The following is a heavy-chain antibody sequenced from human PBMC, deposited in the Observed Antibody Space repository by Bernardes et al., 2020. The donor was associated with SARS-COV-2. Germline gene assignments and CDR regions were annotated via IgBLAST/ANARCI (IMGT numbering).Heavy chain of an antibody. CDR3: ARGLGYCSDGLCPSGFINDY. D-gene: IGHD2-8*01. CDR2: IYDSDT. CDR1: GFSFSVYA. J-gene: IGHJ4*02. Sequence: GGSLRLSCAASGFSFSVYAMSWVRQAPGKGLECLSTIYDSDTYYADSVKGRFTISRDNSKNTLYLQMNSLRSDDTAVYYCARGLGYCSDGLCPSGFINDYWGLGTQITVSS. V-gene: IGHV3-23*01.